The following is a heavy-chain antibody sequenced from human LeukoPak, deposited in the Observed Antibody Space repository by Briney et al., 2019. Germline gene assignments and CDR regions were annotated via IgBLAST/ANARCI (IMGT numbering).Heavy chain of an antibody. V-gene: IGHV3-48*01. CDR3: ARDESKGAVAVFDY. Sequence: GGSLRLSCAASGFTFSSYSMNWVRQAPGKGLEGVSYISSSSSTIYYADSVKGRFTISRDKAKNSLYLQMNSLRAEDTAVYYCARDESKGAVAVFDYWGQGALVTVSS. CDR1: GFTFSSYS. CDR2: ISSSSSTI. J-gene: IGHJ4*02. D-gene: IGHD6-19*01.